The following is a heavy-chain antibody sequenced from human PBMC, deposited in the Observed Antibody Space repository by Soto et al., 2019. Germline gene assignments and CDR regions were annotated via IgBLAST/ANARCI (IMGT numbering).Heavy chain of an antibody. CDR1: GFSLSNARMG. Sequence: QVTLKEAGPVLVKPTETLTLTCTVSGFSLSNARMGVSWIRQPPGKALEWLAHIFSNDEKSYSTSLKSRLTISKDTSKSQVVLTMTNMDPVETATYYCARIRDYDSSGYYPLDFDYWGQGTLVTVSS. D-gene: IGHD3-22*01. V-gene: IGHV2-26*01. CDR3: ARIRDYDSSGYYPLDFDY. CDR2: IFSNDEK. J-gene: IGHJ4*02.